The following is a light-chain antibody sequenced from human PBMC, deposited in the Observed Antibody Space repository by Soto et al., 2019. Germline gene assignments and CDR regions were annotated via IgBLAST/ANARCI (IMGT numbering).Light chain of an antibody. V-gene: IGKV1-39*01. CDR3: QQLNSYPSIT. Sequence: DIQMTQSPSSLSASVGDRVTITCRASQSISSYLNWYQQKPGKAPKLLIYAASSLQSGVPSRFSGSGSGTDFTLTISSLQPEDFATYYCQQLNSYPSITFGPGTKVDIK. CDR2: AAS. J-gene: IGKJ3*01. CDR1: QSISSY.